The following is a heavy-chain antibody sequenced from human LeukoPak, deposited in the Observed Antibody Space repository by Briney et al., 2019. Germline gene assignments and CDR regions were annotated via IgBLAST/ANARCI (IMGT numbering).Heavy chain of an antibody. D-gene: IGHD6-19*01. V-gene: IGHV4-59*12. J-gene: IGHJ4*02. CDR1: GGSISSYY. CDR3: ARRGRQWLGHFDY. Sequence: SETLSLTCTVSGGSISSYYWSWIRQPPGKGLEWIGYIYYSGSTNYNPSLKSRVTISVDTSKNQFSLKLSSVTAADTAVYYCARRGRQWLGHFDYWGQGTLVTVSS. CDR2: IYYSGST.